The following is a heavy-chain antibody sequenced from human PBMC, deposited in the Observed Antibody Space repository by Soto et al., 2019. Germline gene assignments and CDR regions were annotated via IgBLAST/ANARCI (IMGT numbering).Heavy chain of an antibody. CDR2: IIPIFGTA. Sequence: ASVKVSCKASGGTFGSYAISWVRQAPGQGLEWMGGIIPIFGTANYAQKFQGRVTITADESTSTAYMELSSLRSEDTAVYYCARGNGFGSYGPWVFDYWGQGTLVTVSS. CDR3: ARGNGFGSYGPWVFDY. CDR1: GGTFGSYA. D-gene: IGHD5-18*01. V-gene: IGHV1-69*13. J-gene: IGHJ4*02.